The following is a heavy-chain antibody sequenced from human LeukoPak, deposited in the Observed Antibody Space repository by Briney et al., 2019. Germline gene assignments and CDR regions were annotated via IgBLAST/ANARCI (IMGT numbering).Heavy chain of an antibody. CDR2: INSDGSST. V-gene: IGHV3-74*01. CDR3: AKNYYDTTGYSY. D-gene: IGHD3-22*01. J-gene: IGHJ3*01. CDR1: GFTFSSYW. Sequence: QPGGSLRLSCAASGFTFSSYWMHWVRQAPGKGLVWVSRINSDGSSTSYADSVKGRFTISRDNAKNTLYLQMNSLRAEDTAIYYCAKNYYDTTGYSYWGQGTMVTVSS.